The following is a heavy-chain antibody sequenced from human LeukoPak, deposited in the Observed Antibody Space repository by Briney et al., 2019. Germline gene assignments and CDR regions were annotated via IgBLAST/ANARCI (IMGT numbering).Heavy chain of an antibody. V-gene: IGHV1-18*01. CDR1: GYTFTRDD. J-gene: IGHJ2*01. CDR3: ARTAYSLIEGPRNSYFDL. Sequence: SVKVSCKASGYTFTRDDITWVRQAPGQGLEWMGWIGTNNGNINYAQKFHGRVTMTTDTSSSIVYMELRSLRSDDTAVYYCARTAYSLIEGPRNSYFDLWGRGTLVTVSS. CDR2: IGTNNGNI. D-gene: IGHD6-13*01.